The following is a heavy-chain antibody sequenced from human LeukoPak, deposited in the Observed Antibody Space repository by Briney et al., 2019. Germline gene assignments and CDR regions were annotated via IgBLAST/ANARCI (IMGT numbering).Heavy chain of an antibody. J-gene: IGHJ5*02. CDR1: RYTFFGYY. V-gene: IGHV1-2*02. CDR3: ARGYCDSTSCYLNWFDP. D-gene: IGHD2-2*01. CDR2: INPNNGGT. Sequence: GGSVKVSCKASRYTFFGYYMHWVRQAPGQGVEGMGWINPNNGGTNYAQMFQGRVTMTRDTSISTAYMELSRLSSDDTAVYHCARGYCDSTSCYLNWFDPWGQGTLVTVSP.